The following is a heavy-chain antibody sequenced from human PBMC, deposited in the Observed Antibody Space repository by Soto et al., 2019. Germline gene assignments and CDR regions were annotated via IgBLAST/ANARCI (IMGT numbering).Heavy chain of an antibody. Sequence: PSETLSLTCAVSGGSISSSNWWSWVRQPPGKGLEWIGEIYHSGSTNYNPSLKSRVTISVDKSKNQFSLKLSSVTAADTAVYYCAAQGYGDYVSFDYWGQGTLVTVSS. CDR2: IYHSGST. CDR3: AAQGYGDYVSFDY. D-gene: IGHD4-17*01. CDR1: GGSISSSNW. J-gene: IGHJ4*02. V-gene: IGHV4-4*02.